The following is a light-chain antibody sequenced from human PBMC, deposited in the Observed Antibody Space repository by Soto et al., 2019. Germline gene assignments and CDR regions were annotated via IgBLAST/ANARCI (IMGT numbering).Light chain of an antibody. CDR3: AAWDDSLNASYV. CDR2: SNN. J-gene: IGLJ1*01. Sequence: QSVLTQPPSASGTPGQRVTISCSGSSSNIGSNTVNWYQQLPGTAPKLLIYSNNQRPSGVPDRFSGSKSGTSASLAISGLQSEDVADYYCAAWDDSLNASYVFGTGTKVTVL. V-gene: IGLV1-44*01. CDR1: SSNIGSNT.